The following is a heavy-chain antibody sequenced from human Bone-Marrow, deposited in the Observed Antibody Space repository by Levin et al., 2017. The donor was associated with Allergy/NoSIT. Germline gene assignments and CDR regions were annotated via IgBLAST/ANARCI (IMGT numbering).Heavy chain of an antibody. CDR3: ARAGELAYADWFFDL. Sequence: GESLKISCAASGFTFRSHSMNWVRQAPGKGLEWVSYISTSSGTIYYAESVKGRFTISRDNARNSLYLQMDSLRAEDTALYYCARAGELAYADWFFDLWGQGTLVTVSS. J-gene: IGHJ2*01. D-gene: IGHD1-26*01. CDR1: GFTFRSHS. V-gene: IGHV3-48*04. CDR2: ISTSSGTI.